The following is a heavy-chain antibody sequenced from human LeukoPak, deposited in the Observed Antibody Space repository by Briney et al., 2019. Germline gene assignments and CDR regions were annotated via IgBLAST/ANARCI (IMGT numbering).Heavy chain of an antibody. CDR3: ARGYCSGGSCYSLFDY. V-gene: IGHV1-2*06. CDR2: INPNSGGT. D-gene: IGHD2-15*01. Sequence: ASVKVSCKASGYTFTGYYMHWVRQAPGQGLEWMGRINPNSGGTNYAQKFQGRVTMTRDTSISTAYMELSRLRSDDTAVYCCARGYCSGGSCYSLFDYWGQGTLVTVSS. CDR1: GYTFTGYY. J-gene: IGHJ4*02.